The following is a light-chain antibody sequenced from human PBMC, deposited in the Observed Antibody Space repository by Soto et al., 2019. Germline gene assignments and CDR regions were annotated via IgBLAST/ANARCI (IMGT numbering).Light chain of an antibody. CDR3: GTYDSSLRDGV. CDR2: DNN. V-gene: IGLV1-51*01. CDR1: SSNIENYY. Sequence: QSVLTQPPSVSAAPGQKFTISCSLISSNIENYYVSWYQQLPGTAPKLLIYDNNKRPSGIPDRFSGSKSGTSATLDITGLQTGDEADYYCGTYDSSLRDGVFGTGTKVTVL. J-gene: IGLJ1*01.